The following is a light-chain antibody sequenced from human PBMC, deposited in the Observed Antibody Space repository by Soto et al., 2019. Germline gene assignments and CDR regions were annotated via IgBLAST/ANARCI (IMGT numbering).Light chain of an antibody. Sequence: ENVLTQSPGSLSLSPGERATLSCRASQSVSSNYLAWYQQKPGQSPRLLIYGATNRATGIPDRFSASGSGTEFTLTSSRLEPEDFALYFCQQYGSSPYTFGQGTQLDIK. CDR1: QSVSSNY. CDR3: QQYGSSPYT. J-gene: IGKJ2*01. CDR2: GAT. V-gene: IGKV3-20*01.